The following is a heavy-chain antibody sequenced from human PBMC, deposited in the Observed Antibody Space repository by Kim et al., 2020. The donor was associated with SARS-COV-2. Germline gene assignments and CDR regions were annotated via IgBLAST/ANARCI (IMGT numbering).Heavy chain of an antibody. J-gene: IGHJ4*02. D-gene: IGHD3-22*01. Sequence: ASVKVSCKASGYTFSNFNLSWLRQAPGQGLEWMGWISLYNGKTKYAQKFQVRVTMTTDTSTNTAYMELRSLESDDTAVYYCARDQVSYYQDTSGLAWEYWGQGTLVTVSS. CDR2: ISLYNGKT. V-gene: IGHV1-18*01. CDR3: ARDQVSYYQDTSGLAWEY. CDR1: GYTFSNFN.